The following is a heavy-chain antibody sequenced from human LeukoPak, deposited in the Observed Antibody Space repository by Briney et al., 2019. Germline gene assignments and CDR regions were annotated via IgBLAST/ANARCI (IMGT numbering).Heavy chain of an antibody. D-gene: IGHD3-22*01. CDR2: IYPGDSDT. J-gene: IGHJ4*02. V-gene: IGHV5-51*01. CDR1: GYTFTTYW. CDR3: ARRPRDSSGYYFDL. Sequence: GESLKISCKGSGYTFTTYWIAWVRQMPGRGLEWMGIIYPGDSDTRYSPPSQGQVTISADKSISTAYLQWSSLEASDTAIYYCARRPRDSSGYYFDLWGQGTLITVSS.